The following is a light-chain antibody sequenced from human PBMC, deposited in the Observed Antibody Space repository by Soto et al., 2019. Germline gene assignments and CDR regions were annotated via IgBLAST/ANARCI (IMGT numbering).Light chain of an antibody. CDR1: SSDVGGYNY. Sequence: QSVLTQPASVSGSPGQSITISCTGTSSDVGGYNYVSWYQHHPGKAPKLIIYEVTNRPSGVSNRFSGSKSGNTASLTISGLQAEDEADYYCSSYSSSSTLYVFGTGTKSPS. V-gene: IGLV2-14*01. J-gene: IGLJ1*01. CDR3: SSYSSSSTLYV. CDR2: EVT.